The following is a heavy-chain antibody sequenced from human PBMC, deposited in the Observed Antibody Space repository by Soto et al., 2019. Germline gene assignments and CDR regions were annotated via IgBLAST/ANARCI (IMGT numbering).Heavy chain of an antibody. CDR1: GFTFSDYY. CDR3: ATDLETYYYDSSGPRPPQGAFDI. V-gene: IGHV3-11*01. CDR2: ISSSGSTI. J-gene: IGHJ3*02. D-gene: IGHD3-22*01. Sequence: PGGSLRLSCAASGFTFSDYYMSWIRQAPGKGLEWVSYISSSGSTIYYADSVKGRFTISRDNAKNSLYLQMNSLRAEDTAVYYCATDLETYYYDSSGPRPPQGAFDIWGQGTMVTVSS.